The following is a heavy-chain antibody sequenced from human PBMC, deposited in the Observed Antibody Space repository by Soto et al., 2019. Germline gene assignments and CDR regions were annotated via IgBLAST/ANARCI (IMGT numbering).Heavy chain of an antibody. V-gene: IGHV4-39*01. D-gene: IGHD5-12*01. J-gene: IGHJ4*02. CDR3: ASNRLVATSVWY. CDR1: GDSISSSSYH. Sequence: SETLSLTCMVSGDSISSSSYHWVWIRQPPGKGLEWIGTISYSGNTYYKSSLKSRVTISVDTSKNQFSLKLSSVTAADTAVYYCASNRLVATSVWYWGQGPLVTVYS. CDR2: ISYSGNT.